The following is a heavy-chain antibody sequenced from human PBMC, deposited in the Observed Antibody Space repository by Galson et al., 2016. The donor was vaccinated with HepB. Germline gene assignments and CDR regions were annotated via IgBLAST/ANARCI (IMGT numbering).Heavy chain of an antibody. D-gene: IGHD6-13*01. CDR3: AREPFLTYVNSWLPSGMDV. Sequence: SLRLSCAASGFAFNSYEMNWVRQAPGKGLEWIAHISSSGNSRHYADSVKGRFTISRDNAEYSLHLHMNGLRDEDTAVYYCAREPFLTYVNSWLPSGMDVWGQGTTVTVSS. CDR1: GFAFNSYE. CDR2: ISSSGNSR. J-gene: IGHJ6*02. V-gene: IGHV3-48*03.